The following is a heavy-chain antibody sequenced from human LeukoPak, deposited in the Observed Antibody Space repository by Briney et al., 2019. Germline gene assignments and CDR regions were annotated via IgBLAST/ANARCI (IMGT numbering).Heavy chain of an antibody. CDR2: ISWNSGSI. D-gene: IGHD5-18*01. V-gene: IGHV3-9*01. J-gene: IGHJ4*02. CDR3: AKGSGYSYGSHFDY. CDR1: GFTFSSNW. Sequence: PGGSLRLSCAASGFTFSSNWMHWVRQAPGKGLEWVSGISWNSGSIGYADSVKGRFTISRDNAKNSLYLQMNSLRAEDTALYYCAKGSGYSYGSHFDYWGQGTLVTVSS.